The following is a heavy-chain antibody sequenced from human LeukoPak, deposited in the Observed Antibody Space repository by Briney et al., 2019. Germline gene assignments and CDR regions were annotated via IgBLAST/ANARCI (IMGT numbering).Heavy chain of an antibody. D-gene: IGHD3-22*01. J-gene: IGHJ4*02. CDR2: ISYDGSNK. CDR1: GFTFSSYG. Sequence: PPGRSLRLSCAASGFTFSSYGMHWVRQAPGKGLEWVAVISYDGSNKYYADSVKGRFTISRDNSKNTLYLQMNSLRAEDTAVYYCAKDLEVYYDSSGPTVDYWGQGTLVTVSS. CDR3: AKDLEVYYDSSGPTVDY. V-gene: IGHV3-30*18.